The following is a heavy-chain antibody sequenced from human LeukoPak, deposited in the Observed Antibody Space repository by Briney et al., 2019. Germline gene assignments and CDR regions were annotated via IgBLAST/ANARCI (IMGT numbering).Heavy chain of an antibody. Sequence: GGSLRLSCAASGFTFSSYGMHWVRQAPGKGLEWVANIKQDGSEKYYVDSVKGRFTISRDNSKNTLYLQMNSLRAEDTAVYYCARGGDGYNAPNDYWGQGTLVTVSS. J-gene: IGHJ4*02. CDR1: GFTFSSYG. V-gene: IGHV3-7*03. D-gene: IGHD5-24*01. CDR2: IKQDGSEK. CDR3: ARGGDGYNAPNDY.